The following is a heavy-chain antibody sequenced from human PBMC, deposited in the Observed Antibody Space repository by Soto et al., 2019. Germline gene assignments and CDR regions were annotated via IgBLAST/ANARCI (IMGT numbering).Heavy chain of an antibody. CDR3: GRGGPDVPVTPFGGVIIGSLNLDV. CDR2: VHYSGST. D-gene: IGHD3-16*02. J-gene: IGHJ3*01. CDR1: GGSISSYY. Sequence: SETLSLTCTVSGGSISSYYWSWIRQPPGKGLEWIGYVHYSGSTNDNPSLKSRVTISVDTSKNQFSLKRGSVTAADTPFYYCGRGGPDVPVTPFGGVIIGSLNLDVWGQGTLVPVS. V-gene: IGHV4-59*08.